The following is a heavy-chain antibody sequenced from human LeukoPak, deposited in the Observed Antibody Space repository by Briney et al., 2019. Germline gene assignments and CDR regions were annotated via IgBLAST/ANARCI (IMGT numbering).Heavy chain of an antibody. D-gene: IGHD3-10*01. Sequence: GGSLRLSCAASGFTFSSYSMNWVRQAPGKGLEWVSSISSSSRYIYYADSVKGRFTISRDNAKNSLYLQMNSLRAEDTAVYYCARDSEYYYGSGSYYDYWGQGTLVTVSS. J-gene: IGHJ4*02. CDR1: GFTFSSYS. V-gene: IGHV3-21*01. CDR3: ARDSEYYYGSGSYYDY. CDR2: ISSSSRYI.